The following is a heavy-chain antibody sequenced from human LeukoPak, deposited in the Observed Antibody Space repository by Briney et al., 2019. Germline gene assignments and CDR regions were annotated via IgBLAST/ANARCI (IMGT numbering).Heavy chain of an antibody. Sequence: QPGGSLRLSCAASGFTFSSYAVRWVRQAPGKGLAWVSAISDSGGSTQYADSVKGRFIISRDNSKNTLYLQMNSLRVEDTAVYYCAKGSSNWRDYYYFDYWGQGTLVTVSS. D-gene: IGHD6-13*01. V-gene: IGHV3-23*01. J-gene: IGHJ4*02. CDR3: AKGSSNWRDYYYFDY. CDR2: ISDSGGST. CDR1: GFTFSSYA.